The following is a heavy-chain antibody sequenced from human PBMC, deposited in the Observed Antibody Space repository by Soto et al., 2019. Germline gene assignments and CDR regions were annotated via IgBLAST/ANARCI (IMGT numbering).Heavy chain of an antibody. CDR2: IYYSGSN. CDR3: ARAPIFGVIYYFDY. CDR1: GGSVSSGSYY. D-gene: IGHD3-3*01. V-gene: IGHV4-61*01. Sequence: SETLSLTCTVSGGSVSSGSYYWSWIRQPPGTGLEWIGYIYYSGSNNYTPSLKSRVPISVDTSKNQFSLKLSSVTAADTAVHYCARAPIFGVIYYFDYWGQGTMVTVSS. J-gene: IGHJ4*02.